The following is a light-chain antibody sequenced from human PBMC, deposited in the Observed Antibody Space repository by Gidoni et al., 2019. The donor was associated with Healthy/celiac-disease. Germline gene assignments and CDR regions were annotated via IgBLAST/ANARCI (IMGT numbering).Light chain of an antibody. Sequence: IQMTQSPSSLSASVGDRVTITCRASQGISSSLAWYQQKPGKAPKLLLYAASRVESGVPSRFSGSGSGTDYTLTISSLQPEDFATYYCQQYYSTRALTFGGGTKVEIK. CDR3: QQYYSTRALT. V-gene: IGKV1-NL1*01. CDR1: QGISSS. CDR2: AAS. J-gene: IGKJ4*01.